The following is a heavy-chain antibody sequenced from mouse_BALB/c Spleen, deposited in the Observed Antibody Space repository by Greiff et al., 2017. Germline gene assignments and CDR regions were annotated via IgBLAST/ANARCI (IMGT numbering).Heavy chain of an antibody. CDR2: INPSTGYT. V-gene: IGHV1-7*01. Sequence: VQVVESGAELAKPGASVKMSCKASGYTFTSYWMHWVKQRPGQGLEWLGYINPSTGYTEYNQKFKDKATLTADKSSSTAYMQLSSLTSEDSAVYYCARYRYDWFAYWGQGTLVTVSA. D-gene: IGHD2-14*01. J-gene: IGHJ3*01. CDR3: ARYRYDWFAY. CDR1: GYTFTSYW.